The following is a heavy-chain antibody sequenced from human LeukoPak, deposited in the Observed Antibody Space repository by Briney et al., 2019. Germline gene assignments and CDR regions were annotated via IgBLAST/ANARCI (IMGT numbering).Heavy chain of an antibody. D-gene: IGHD3-3*01. V-gene: IGHV1-24*01. CDR3: ATADVLRFLESRGNYFDY. J-gene: IGHJ4*02. CDR2: FDPEDGET. Sequence: GVSVKVSCKVSGYTLTELSMHWVRQAPGKGLEWMGGFDPEDGETIYAQKFQGRVTMTEDTSTDTAYMELSSLRSEDTAVYYCATADVLRFLESRGNYFDYWGQGTLVTVSS. CDR1: GYTLTELS.